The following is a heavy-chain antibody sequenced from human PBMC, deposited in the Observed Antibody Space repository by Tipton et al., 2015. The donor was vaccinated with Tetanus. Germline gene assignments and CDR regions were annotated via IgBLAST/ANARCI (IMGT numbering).Heavy chain of an antibody. D-gene: IGHD1-26*01. V-gene: IGHV4-31*02. J-gene: IGHJ4*02. CDR1: GASINTGGYL. CDR2: FYSTQRT. CDR3: ARGLPREPFYFDY. Sequence: RSLRLSCTVSGASINTGGYLWTWLRQHRGEGLEWIGYFYSTQRTSSSPSLKSRVHISVDTSKNQLSLSLTSVTAADTAVYFCARGLPREPFYFDYWGQGKQVTVSS.